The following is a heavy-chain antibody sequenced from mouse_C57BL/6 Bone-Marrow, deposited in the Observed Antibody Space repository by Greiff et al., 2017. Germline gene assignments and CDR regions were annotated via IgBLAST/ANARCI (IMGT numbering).Heavy chain of an antibody. V-gene: IGHV5-12*01. CDR3: ARHGTMITTDYYAMDY. Sequence: EVKLVESGGGLVQPGGSLKLSCAASGFTFSDYYMYWVRQTPEKRLEWVAYISNGGGSTYYTDTVKGRFTISRDNAKNTLYRQMSRLKSEDTAMYYCARHGTMITTDYYAMDYWGQGTSVTVSS. CDR2: ISNGGGST. CDR1: GFTFSDYY. D-gene: IGHD2-4*01. J-gene: IGHJ4*01.